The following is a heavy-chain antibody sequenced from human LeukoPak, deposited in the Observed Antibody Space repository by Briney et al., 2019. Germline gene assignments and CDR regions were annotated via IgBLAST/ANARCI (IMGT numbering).Heavy chain of an antibody. D-gene: IGHD2-2*01. CDR1: GYTFTSYY. CDR3: ARDPLYCSSTSCYDDYFDY. V-gene: IGHV1-18*04. Sequence: GASVKVSCKASGYTFTSYYMHWVRQAPGQGLEWMGWISAYNGNTKYAQKLQGRVTMTTDTSTSTAYMELRSLSSDDTAVYYCARDPLYCSSTSCYDDYFDYWGQGTLVTVSS. CDR2: ISAYNGNT. J-gene: IGHJ4*02.